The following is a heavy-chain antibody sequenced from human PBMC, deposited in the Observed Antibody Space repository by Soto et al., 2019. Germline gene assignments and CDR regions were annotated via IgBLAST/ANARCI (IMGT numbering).Heavy chain of an antibody. Sequence: SETLPLTYTVSGGSISSGGYYWSWIRQHPGKGLEWIGYIYYSGSTYYNPSLKSRVAISVDTSKNQFSLKLSSVTAADTAVYYCASSYYSSAPDLFDPWGQRTPVTVSS. J-gene: IGHJ5*02. CDR1: GGSISSGGYY. V-gene: IGHV4-31*03. CDR2: IYYSGST. D-gene: IGHD3-22*01. CDR3: ASSYYSSAPDLFDP.